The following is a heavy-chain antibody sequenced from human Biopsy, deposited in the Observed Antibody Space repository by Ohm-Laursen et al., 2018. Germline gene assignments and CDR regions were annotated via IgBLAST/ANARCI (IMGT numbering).Heavy chain of an antibody. J-gene: IGHJ4*02. CDR2: IRSKAKSYAT. Sequence: SLRLSCSASGFTFSASAVHWVRQASGKGLGWVGRIRSKAKSYATAYAASVTGRFTISRDDSKNTTYLQMNSLKTEDTAVYYCPLEGAGFDNWGQGTLVTVSS. V-gene: IGHV3-73*01. D-gene: IGHD3-10*01. CDR3: PLEGAGFDN. CDR1: GFTFSASA.